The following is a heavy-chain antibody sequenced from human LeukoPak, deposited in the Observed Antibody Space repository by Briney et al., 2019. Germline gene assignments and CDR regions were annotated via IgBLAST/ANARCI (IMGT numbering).Heavy chain of an antibody. CDR2: FNPSENST. V-gene: IGHV1-46*01. Sequence: ASVKVSCKASGYTFTSYYMHWVRQAPGQGLEWMGTFNPSENSTSYAQKLQGRVTLTRDTSTTTVYMELSSLRSEDTAVYYCATSAFDYWGQGTLVTVPS. CDR3: ATSAFDY. D-gene: IGHD2-15*01. J-gene: IGHJ4*02. CDR1: GYTFTSYY.